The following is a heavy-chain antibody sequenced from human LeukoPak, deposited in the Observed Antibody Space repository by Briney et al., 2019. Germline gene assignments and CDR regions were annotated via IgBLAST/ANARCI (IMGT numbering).Heavy chain of an antibody. CDR2: ISSSSSYI. Sequence: GGSLRLSCAASGFTFSSYSMNWVRQAPGKGLEWVSSISSSSSYIYYADSVKGRFTISRDNSKNTLYLQMNSLRAEDTAVYYCAKESPMGGSTTVTRRDYGMDVWGQGTTVTVSS. J-gene: IGHJ6*02. CDR3: AKESPMGGSTTVTRRDYGMDV. V-gene: IGHV3-21*01. CDR1: GFTFSSYS. D-gene: IGHD4-17*01.